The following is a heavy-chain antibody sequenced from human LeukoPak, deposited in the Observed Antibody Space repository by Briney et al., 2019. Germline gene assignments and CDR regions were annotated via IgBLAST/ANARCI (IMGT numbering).Heavy chain of an antibody. V-gene: IGHV1-18*01. Sequence: ASVKASCKASGYTFTSYGISWVRQAPGQGLEWMGWISAYNGNTNYAQKLQGRVTMTTDTSTSTAYMEPSSLRSEDTAVYYCARGLLYYYDSSGYLNWFDPWGQGTLVTVSS. CDR3: ARGLLYYYDSSGYLNWFDP. CDR2: ISAYNGNT. D-gene: IGHD3-22*01. CDR1: GYTFTSYG. J-gene: IGHJ5*02.